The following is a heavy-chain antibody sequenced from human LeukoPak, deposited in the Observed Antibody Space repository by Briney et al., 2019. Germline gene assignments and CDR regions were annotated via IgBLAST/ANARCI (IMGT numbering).Heavy chain of an antibody. V-gene: IGHV3-7*01. CDR1: GFSFSRYW. D-gene: IGHD6-13*01. CDR3: AREGGKLVHLDY. CDR2: INQDGSEK. Sequence: PGGSLRLSCAASGFSFSRYWMSWVRQTPGKRLEWVASINQDGSEKAYEDSAKGRFTIVRDNARNSLFLQMNSLRAEDTAVYYCAREGGKLVHLDYWGQGTLVTVSS. J-gene: IGHJ4*02.